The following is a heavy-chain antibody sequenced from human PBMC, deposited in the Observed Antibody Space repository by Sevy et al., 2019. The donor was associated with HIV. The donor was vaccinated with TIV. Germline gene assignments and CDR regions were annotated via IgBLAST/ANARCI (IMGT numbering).Heavy chain of an antibody. Sequence: SETLSLTCAVYGGSFSGYYWSWIRQPPGKGLEWIGEMNHSGSTNYNPSLKSRVTISVDTSKNQFSLKLSPVTAADTAVYYCARVGGAWVTYYFDYWGQGTLVTVSS. V-gene: IGHV4-34*01. D-gene: IGHD5-18*01. CDR2: MNHSGST. CDR3: ARVGGAWVTYYFDY. CDR1: GGSFSGYY. J-gene: IGHJ4*02.